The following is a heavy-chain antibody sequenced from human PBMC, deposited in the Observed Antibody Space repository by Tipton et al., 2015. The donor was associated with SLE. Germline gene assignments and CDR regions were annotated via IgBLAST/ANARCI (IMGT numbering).Heavy chain of an antibody. V-gene: IGHV4-61*02. CDR1: GGSISSGSYY. Sequence: LRLSCTVSGGSISSGSYYWCWIRQPAGKGLEWSGRIYTSGSNNYNPSLKSRVTISVDTSKHQFSLKLSSVTAADTAVYYCARRDAFDIWGQGTMVTVSS. J-gene: IGHJ3*02. CDR3: ARRDAFDI. CDR2: IYTSGSN.